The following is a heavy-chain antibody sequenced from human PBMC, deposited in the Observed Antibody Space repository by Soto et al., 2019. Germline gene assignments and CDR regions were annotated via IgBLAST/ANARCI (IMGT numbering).Heavy chain of an antibody. CDR2: ISAYNGNT. J-gene: IGHJ3*02. CDR3: ARDDLAHGDAFDI. CDR1: GYTFTSYG. V-gene: IGHV1-18*01. Sequence: QVQLVQSGAEVKKPGASVKVSCKASGYTFTSYGISWVRQAPGQGLEWMGGISAYNGNTKNAQKRQGRVTMTTDTSTRTAYMELRSLRSDDTAVYYCARDDLAHGDAFDIWGQGTMVTVSS.